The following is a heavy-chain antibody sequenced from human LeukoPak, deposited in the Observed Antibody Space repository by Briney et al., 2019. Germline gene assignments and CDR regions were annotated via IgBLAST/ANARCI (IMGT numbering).Heavy chain of an antibody. D-gene: IGHD2-2*01. CDR1: GFTFSSYW. CDR2: IKQDGSEK. V-gene: IGHV3-7*01. Sequence: GGSLRLSCAASGFTFSSYWMSWVRQAPGKGLEWVANIKQDGSEKYYVDSVKGRFTISRDNAKNSLYLQMNSLRAEDTAVYYCARDPKVPAAMGFYYYYYMDVWGKGTTVTVSS. CDR3: ARDPKVPAAMGFYYYYYMDV. J-gene: IGHJ6*03.